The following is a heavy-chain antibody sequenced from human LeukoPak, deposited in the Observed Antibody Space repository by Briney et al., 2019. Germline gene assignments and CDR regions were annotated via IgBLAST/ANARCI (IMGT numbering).Heavy chain of an antibody. CDR1: GFTFNNYL. D-gene: IGHD3-10*02. CDR2: ISSSGSTI. CDR3: AELGITMIGGV. J-gene: IGHJ6*04. V-gene: IGHV3-48*03. Sequence: PGGSLRLSCAASGFTFNNYLMTWVRQAPGKGLEWVSYISSSGSTIYYADSVKGRFTISRDNAKNSLYLQMNSLRAEDTAVYYCAELGITMIGGVWGKGTTVTISS.